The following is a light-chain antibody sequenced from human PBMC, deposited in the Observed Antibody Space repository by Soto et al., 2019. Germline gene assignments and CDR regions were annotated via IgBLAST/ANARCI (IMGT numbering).Light chain of an antibody. CDR2: KAS. CDR3: QQYNSYWT. Sequence: DIHMTQSPSTLSASVGDRVTITCRASQSISSWLAWYQQKPGKAPKLLIYKASSLQIGVPSRFSGSGSGTEFTLTISSLRPDDFATYYCQQYNSYWTFGQGTKVDIK. J-gene: IGKJ1*01. CDR1: QSISSW. V-gene: IGKV1-5*03.